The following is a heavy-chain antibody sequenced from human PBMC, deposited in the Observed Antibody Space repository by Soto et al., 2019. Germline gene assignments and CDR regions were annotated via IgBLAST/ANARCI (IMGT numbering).Heavy chain of an antibody. V-gene: IGHV1-8*01. CDR1: GYTFTSYD. J-gene: IGHJ6*03. CDR3: ARYLGEPPYYYMDV. Sequence: QVQLVQSGAEVKKPGASVKVSCKASGYTFTSYDINWVRQATGQGLEWMGWMNPNSGNTGYAQKFQGRVTMTRNTSISTTYMELSSLRSEDTAVYYCARYLGEPPYYYMDVWGKGTTVTVSS. CDR2: MNPNSGNT. D-gene: IGHD3-16*01.